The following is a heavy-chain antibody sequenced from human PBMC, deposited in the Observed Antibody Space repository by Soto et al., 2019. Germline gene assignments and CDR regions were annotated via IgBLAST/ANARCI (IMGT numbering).Heavy chain of an antibody. Sequence: GGSLRLSCAASGFTFSSYAMSWVRQAPGKGLEWVSAISGSGGSTYYADSVKGRFTISRDNSKNTLYLQMNSLRAEDTAVYYCAKDEYSSSWPHYFDYWGQGTLVTVSS. J-gene: IGHJ4*02. CDR1: GFTFSSYA. CDR2: ISGSGGST. CDR3: AKDEYSSSWPHYFDY. V-gene: IGHV3-23*01. D-gene: IGHD6-13*01.